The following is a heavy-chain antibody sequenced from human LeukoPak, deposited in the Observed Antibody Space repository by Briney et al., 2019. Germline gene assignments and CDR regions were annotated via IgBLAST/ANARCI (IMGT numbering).Heavy chain of an antibody. CDR3: ARGGLLWFGELFSYMDV. J-gene: IGHJ6*03. CDR1: GFTFNSYS. Sequence: GGSLRLSCAASGFTFNSYSMNWVRQAPGKGLEWVANIKQDGSEKYYVDSVKGRFTISRDNAKNSLYLQMNSLRAEDTAVYYCARGGLLWFGELFSYMDVWGKGTTVTISS. D-gene: IGHD3-10*01. V-gene: IGHV3-7*01. CDR2: IKQDGSEK.